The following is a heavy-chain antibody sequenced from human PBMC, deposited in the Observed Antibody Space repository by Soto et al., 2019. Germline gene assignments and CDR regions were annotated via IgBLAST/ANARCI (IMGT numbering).Heavy chain of an antibody. CDR2: IDPSDSYT. CDR1: GYSFTSYW. CDR3: ARQYCSSTSCYEYYYYGMDV. V-gene: IGHV5-10-1*01. D-gene: IGHD2-2*01. J-gene: IGHJ6*02. Sequence: PGESLKISCRGSGYSFTSYWISWVRQMPGKGLEWMGRIDPSDSYTNYSPSFQGHVTISADKSISTAYLQWSSLKASDTAMYYCARQYCSSTSCYEYYYYGMDVWGQGTTVTVS.